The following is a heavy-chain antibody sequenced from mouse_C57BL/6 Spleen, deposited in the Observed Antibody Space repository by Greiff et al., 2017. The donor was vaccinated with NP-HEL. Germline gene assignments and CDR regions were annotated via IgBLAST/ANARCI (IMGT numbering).Heavy chain of an antibody. V-gene: IGHV1-52*01. CDR2: IDPSDSET. J-gene: IGHJ1*03. Sequence: VQLQQPGAELVRPGSSVKLSCKASGYTFTSYWMHWVKQRPIQGLEWIGNIDPSDSETHYNQKFKDKATLTVDKSSSTAYMQLSSLTSEDSAVYYCAREGRYYGSSSLDFDVWGTGTTVTVSS. CDR1: GYTFTSYW. CDR3: AREGRYYGSSSLDFDV. D-gene: IGHD1-1*01.